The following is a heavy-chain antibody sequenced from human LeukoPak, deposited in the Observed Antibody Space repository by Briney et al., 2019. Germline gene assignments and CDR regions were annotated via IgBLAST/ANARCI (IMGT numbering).Heavy chain of an antibody. J-gene: IGHJ4*02. D-gene: IGHD6-13*01. Sequence: GESLKISCKGSGYSFTSYWIGWVRQMPGKGLEWMGIIYPGDSDTRYSPSFQGQVTISADKSISTAYLQWSSLKASDTAMYYCARRPLGEAAAALGDYWGQGTLVTVSS. CDR3: ARRPLGEAAAALGDY. CDR2: IYPGDSDT. CDR1: GYSFTSYW. V-gene: IGHV5-51*01.